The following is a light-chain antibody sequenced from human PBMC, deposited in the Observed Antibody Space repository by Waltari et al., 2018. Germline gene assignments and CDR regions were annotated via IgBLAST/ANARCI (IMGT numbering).Light chain of an antibody. V-gene: IGLV2-14*03. CDR1: SSDVGGSNY. CDR3: TSYTRSSTYV. CDR2: DVH. J-gene: IGLJ1*01. Sequence: QSALPQPASVSGSPGQSITISCTRTSSDVGGSNYVSWHQQHPGKAPKLMIYDVHIRPSGVSDRFSGSKSGNTASLTISGLQSEDEADYYCTSYTRSSTYVFGTGTKVTVL.